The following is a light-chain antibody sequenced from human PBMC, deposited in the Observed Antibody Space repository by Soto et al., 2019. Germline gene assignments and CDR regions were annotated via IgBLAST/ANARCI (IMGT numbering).Light chain of an antibody. V-gene: IGLV1-51*01. Sequence: QAVVTQPPSVSAAPGQRVTISCSGSNSNIGKNYVSWYQQVPGTAPKVLIYDDNQRPSGIPDRFSGSKSGTSATLDITGLQTADEADYYCGTWDSGLGAALFGGGTKLTVL. CDR2: DDN. CDR3: GTWDSGLGAAL. CDR1: NSNIGKNY. J-gene: IGLJ3*02.